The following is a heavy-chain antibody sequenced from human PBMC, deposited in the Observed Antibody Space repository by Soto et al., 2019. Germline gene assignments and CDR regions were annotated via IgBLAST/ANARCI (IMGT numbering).Heavy chain of an antibody. CDR3: ARDLGRTAAGYYYYDAMDV. D-gene: IGHD2-2*01. CDR1: GFTFGDFW. Sequence: LRLSCAASGFTFGDFWMNWARQAPGKGLEWVANIKEDGSEKYFLDSVKGRFTISRDNAKNPLYLQINSLRAEDTGVYYCARDLGRTAAGYYYYDAMDVWGQGTTVTVYS. V-gene: IGHV3-7*01. J-gene: IGHJ6*02. CDR2: IKEDGSEK.